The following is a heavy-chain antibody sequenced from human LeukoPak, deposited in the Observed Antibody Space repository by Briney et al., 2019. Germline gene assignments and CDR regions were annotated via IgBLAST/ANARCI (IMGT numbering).Heavy chain of an antibody. CDR2: INPNSGGT. D-gene: IGHD5-12*01. Sequence: GASVKVSCKASGYTFTSYDINWVRQATGQGLEWMGWINPNSGGTNYAQKFQGRVTMTRDTSINTAYMELSRLRSDDTAVYYCARAGLPIFYYYMDVWGKGTTVTISS. J-gene: IGHJ6*03. V-gene: IGHV1-2*02. CDR3: ARAGLPIFYYYMDV. CDR1: GYTFTSYD.